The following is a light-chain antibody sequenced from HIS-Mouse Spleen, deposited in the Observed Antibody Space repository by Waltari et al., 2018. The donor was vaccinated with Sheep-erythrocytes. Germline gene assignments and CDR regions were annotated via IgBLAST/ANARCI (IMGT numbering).Light chain of an antibody. CDR2: AAS. Sequence: DIQMTQSPSSLSASVGDRVTITYRASQSISSYLNWYQQKPGKAPKLLIYAASSLQSGVPSRFSGSGSATDFTLTISSLQPEDFATYYCQQSYSTPRTFGQGTKVEIK. CDR1: QSISSY. V-gene: IGKV1-39*01. CDR3: QQSYSTPRT. J-gene: IGKJ1*01.